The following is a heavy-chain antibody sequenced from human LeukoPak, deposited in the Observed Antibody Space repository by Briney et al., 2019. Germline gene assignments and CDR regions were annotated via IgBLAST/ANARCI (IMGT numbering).Heavy chain of an antibody. Sequence: PSETLSLTCTVSGDSISNYYWSWIRQPPGKGLEWIGYIFSRGNTNYNPSLQSRVTISVDTSKKQISLKLRSVTAADAAVYYCARAASYFYGSGIDSWGQGTQVTVSS. D-gene: IGHD3-10*01. CDR1: GDSISNYY. CDR2: IFSRGNT. J-gene: IGHJ4*02. CDR3: ARAASYFYGSGIDS. V-gene: IGHV4-59*12.